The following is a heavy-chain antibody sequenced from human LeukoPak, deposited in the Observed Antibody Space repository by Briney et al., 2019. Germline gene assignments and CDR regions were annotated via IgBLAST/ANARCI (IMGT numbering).Heavy chain of an antibody. CDR3: AASRNQWLASDY. V-gene: IGHV1-18*01. J-gene: IGHJ4*02. CDR2: ISAYNGNT. CDR1: GYTFTSYG. Sequence: ASVKVSCKASGYTFTSYGISWVRQAPGQGLEWMGWISAYNGNTNYAQKLQGRVTMTTDTSTSTAYMELSRLRSDDTAVYYCAASRNQWLASDYWGQGTLVTVSS. D-gene: IGHD6-19*01.